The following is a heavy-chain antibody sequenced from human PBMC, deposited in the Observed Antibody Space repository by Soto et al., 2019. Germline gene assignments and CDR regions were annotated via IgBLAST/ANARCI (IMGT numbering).Heavy chain of an antibody. CDR2: ISGSGGST. J-gene: IGHJ4*02. D-gene: IGHD6-19*01. CDR3: AKDLAVAGTKYYFDY. V-gene: IGHV3-23*01. CDR1: GFTFSSYA. Sequence: GGSLRLSCAASGFTFSSYAMSWVRQAPGKGLEWVSAISGSGGSTYYADSVKGRFTISRDNSKNTLYLQMNSLRAEDTAVYYCAKDLAVAGTKYYFDYWGQGTLVTVSS.